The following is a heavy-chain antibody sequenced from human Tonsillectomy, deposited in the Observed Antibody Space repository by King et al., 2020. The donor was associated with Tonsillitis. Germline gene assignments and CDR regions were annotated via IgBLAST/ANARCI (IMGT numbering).Heavy chain of an antibody. V-gene: IGHV3-21*01. CDR3: ARDQQLIR. CDR1: GFTFSSYS. J-gene: IGHJ4*02. D-gene: IGHD6-13*01. Sequence: VQLVESGGGLVKPGGSLRLSCAASGFTFSSYSMNWVRQAQEKGLEWVSSISSSSSYIYYADSVKGRFTISRDNANNSLFLQMNSLRAEDTAVYYCARDQQLIRWGQGTLVTVSS. CDR2: ISSSSSYI.